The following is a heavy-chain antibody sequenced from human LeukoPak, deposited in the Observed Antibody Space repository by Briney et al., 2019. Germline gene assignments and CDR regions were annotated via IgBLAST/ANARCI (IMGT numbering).Heavy chain of an antibody. D-gene: IGHD3-22*01. V-gene: IGHV4-38-2*02. CDR2: IYHSGST. CDR1: GYSITSGFSIRSGYS. Sequence: SETLSLTCTVSGYSITSGFSIRSGYSWGWIRQSPGKGLEWIGSIYHSGSTYHNPSLKSRVTISMDTSKNQFSLKLSSVTAADTAVYYCARGVRDSSGYYLRAFGYWGQGTLVTVPS. J-gene: IGHJ4*02. CDR3: ARGVRDSSGYYLRAFGY.